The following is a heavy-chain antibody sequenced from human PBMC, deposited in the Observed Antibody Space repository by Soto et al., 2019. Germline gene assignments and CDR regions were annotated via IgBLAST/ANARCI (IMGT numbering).Heavy chain of an antibody. V-gene: IGHV4-39*01. D-gene: IGHD2-2*01. CDR1: GGSISSTSYY. Sequence: SDTLSLTCSVSGGSISSTSYYWCWIRQPPWKGLEWIGSIYYTGSTYYNPSLKSRVTISVDASKNQFSLKLSSVTATDTAVYYCARNGGYCSSASCFANWFDPWGQGXLVTVYS. CDR3: ARNGGYCSSASCFANWFDP. CDR2: IYYTGST. J-gene: IGHJ5*02.